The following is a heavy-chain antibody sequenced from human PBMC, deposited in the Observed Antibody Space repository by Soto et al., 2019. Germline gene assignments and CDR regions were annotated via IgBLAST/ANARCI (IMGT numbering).Heavy chain of an antibody. V-gene: IGHV3-30-3*01. CDR2: ISYDGSNK. Sequence: GGSLRLSCAASGFTFSSYAMHWVRQAPGKGLEWVAVISYDGSNKYYADSVKGRFTISRDNSKNTLYLQMNSLRAEDTAVYYCARADYFDYWGQGTLVTVSS. CDR1: GFTFSSYA. CDR3: ARADYFDY. J-gene: IGHJ4*02.